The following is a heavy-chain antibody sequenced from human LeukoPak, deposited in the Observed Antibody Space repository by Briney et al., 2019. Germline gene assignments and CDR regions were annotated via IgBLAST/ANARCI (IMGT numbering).Heavy chain of an antibody. Sequence: GGSLRLSCVASGFTFSNYGMHWVRQAPGKGLEWVAFVRYDGSNKYYADSVKGRFTISRDNSKNTMYLQMNSLRVEDTAVYYCAKDRGSSWTFDYWGQGTLVTVSS. CDR3: AKDRGSSWTFDY. D-gene: IGHD6-13*01. J-gene: IGHJ4*02. CDR1: GFTFSNYG. CDR2: VRYDGSNK. V-gene: IGHV3-30*02.